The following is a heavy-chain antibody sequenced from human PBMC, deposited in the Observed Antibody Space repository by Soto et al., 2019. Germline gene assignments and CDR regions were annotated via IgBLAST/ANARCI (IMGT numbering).Heavy chain of an antibody. J-gene: IGHJ4*02. CDR3: VRGGVHYYDNSFDY. CDR1: GFSLIPYW. V-gene: IGHV3-7*03. Sequence: GGSLRLSCAASGFSLIPYWMSWVRQAPGKGLEWVSNIKQDGSERNYVNSVKGRFTISRDNAKNSVYLEMNGLRAEDTAVYYCVRGGVHYYDNSFDYWGQGTLVTVSS. D-gene: IGHD3-22*01. CDR2: IKQDGSER.